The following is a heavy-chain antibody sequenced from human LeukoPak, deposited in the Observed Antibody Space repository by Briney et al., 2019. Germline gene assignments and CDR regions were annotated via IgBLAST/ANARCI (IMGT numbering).Heavy chain of an antibody. CDR2: INSDGSST. Sequence: GGSLRLSCAASGFSFSSYWMHWVRQAPGKGLVWVSRINSDGSSTSYADSVKGRFTISRDNAKNTLYLQMNSLRAEDTAVYYCARGFGYDNIVTYWGQGTLATVSS. V-gene: IGHV3-74*01. CDR3: ARGFGYDNIVTY. D-gene: IGHD5-12*01. J-gene: IGHJ4*02. CDR1: GFSFSSYW.